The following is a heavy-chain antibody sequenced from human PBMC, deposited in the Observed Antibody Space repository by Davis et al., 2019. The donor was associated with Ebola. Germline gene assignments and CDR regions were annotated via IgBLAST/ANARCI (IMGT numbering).Heavy chain of an antibody. D-gene: IGHD6-19*01. CDR1: RYTFTSYY. CDR2: INPNSGGT. J-gene: IGHJ4*02. CDR3: AREDPVYSSGWNY. V-gene: IGHV1-2*02. Sequence: ASVKVSCKASRYTFTSYYMHWVRQAPGQGLEWMGWINPNSGGTNYAQKFQGRVTMTRDTSISTAYMELSRLRSDDTAVYYCAREDPVYSSGWNYWGQGTLVTVSS.